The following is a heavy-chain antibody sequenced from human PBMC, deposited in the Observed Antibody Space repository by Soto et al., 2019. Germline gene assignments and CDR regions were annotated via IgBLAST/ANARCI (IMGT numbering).Heavy chain of an antibody. D-gene: IGHD6-19*01. CDR1: GGSFSGYY. CDR3: ARGAGSSGWYGNWFDP. Sequence: SETLSLTGAVYGGSFSGYYWSWIRQPPGKGLEWIGEINHSGSTNYNPSLKSRVTISVDTSKNQFSLKLSSVTAADTAVYYCARGAGSSGWYGNWFDPWGQGTLVTVSS. CDR2: INHSGST. V-gene: IGHV4-34*01. J-gene: IGHJ5*02.